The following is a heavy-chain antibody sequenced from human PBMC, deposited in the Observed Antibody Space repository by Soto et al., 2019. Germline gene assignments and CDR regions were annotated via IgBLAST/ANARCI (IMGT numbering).Heavy chain of an antibody. J-gene: IGHJ4*02. V-gene: IGHV1-2*02. CDR1: GYTFTGHY. Sequence: GASVKVSCKASGYTFTGHYMQWVRQAPGQGLEWMGWINPNSGGTKSAEKFQGRVTMTRDTSISTAYMELSRLTSDDTAVYYCASAAVTGTAGLDFWGQGTQVTAPQ. D-gene: IGHD6-19*01. CDR3: ASAAVTGTAGLDF. CDR2: INPNSGGT.